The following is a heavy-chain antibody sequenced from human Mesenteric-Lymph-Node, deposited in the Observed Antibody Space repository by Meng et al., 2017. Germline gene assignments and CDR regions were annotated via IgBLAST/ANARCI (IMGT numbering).Heavy chain of an antibody. D-gene: IGHD1-26*01. V-gene: IGHV1-69*05. J-gene: IGHJ3*02. CDR1: GGTFSSYA. CDR2: IIPIFGTA. Sequence: SVKVSCKASGGTFSSYAISWVRQAPGQGLEWMGGIIPIFGTANYAQKFQGRVTITTDESTSTAYMELSSLRSEDTAVYYCARDGVYSGSYGGGVDAFDIWGQGTMVTVSS. CDR3: ARDGVYSGSYGGGVDAFDI.